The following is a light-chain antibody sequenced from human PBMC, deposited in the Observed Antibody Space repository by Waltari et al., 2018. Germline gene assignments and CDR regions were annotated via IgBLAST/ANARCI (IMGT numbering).Light chain of an antibody. CDR3: QHYNNYSPWT. CDR2: KAS. CDR1: QNINSW. Sequence: DIQMTQSPSTLSASVGDRVTITCRASQNINSWLAWYQQKPGKAPKLLIYKASSLESGVPSRCSGSGSGTEFTLTITSLQPDDFATYFCQHYNNYSPWTFGQGTKVVVK. V-gene: IGKV1-5*03. J-gene: IGKJ1*01.